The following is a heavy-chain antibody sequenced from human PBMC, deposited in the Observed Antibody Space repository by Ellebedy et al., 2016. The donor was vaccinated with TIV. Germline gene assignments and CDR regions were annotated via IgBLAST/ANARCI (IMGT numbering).Heavy chain of an antibody. CDR2: MNPNSGNT. CDR1: GYTFTSYD. D-gene: IGHD2-15*01. CDR3: ARGGSWRGGVAY. V-gene: IGHV1-8*03. J-gene: IGHJ4*02. Sequence: AASVKVSCKASGYTFTSYDINWVRQTPGQGLEWVGWMNPNSGNTGYAQKFQGRVTFTRNTSKNTAYMELTSLRSEDAGVYYCARGGSWRGGVAYWGQGTLVTVSS.